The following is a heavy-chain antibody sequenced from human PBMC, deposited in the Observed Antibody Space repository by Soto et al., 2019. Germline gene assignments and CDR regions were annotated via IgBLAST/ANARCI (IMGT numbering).Heavy chain of an antibody. V-gene: IGHV1-18*01. CDR1: GYNFIKYG. D-gene: IGHD2-2*01. CDR2: ISPYSGYT. J-gene: IGHJ4*02. CDR3: TREAIVVIPAAQPSHFDS. Sequence: QVQLVQSGAEVKKPGASVKVSCKGLGYNFIKYGINWVRQAPGQGLEWMGWISPYSGYTHSAQKFQGRRTLTTDTAATTAYMELRSLRSADTALYYWTREAIVVIPAAQPSHFDSWGQGTLVTVSS.